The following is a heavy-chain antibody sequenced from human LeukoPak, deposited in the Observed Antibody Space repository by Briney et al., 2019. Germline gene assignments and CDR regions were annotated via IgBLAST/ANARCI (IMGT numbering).Heavy chain of an antibody. D-gene: IGHD3-3*01. Sequence: SXXLSLTCTVSGGSISSYYWSWFRQPAGKGLEWVGRIYITGSTNYNPSLKRRVNISVDKSKNKFSLRQRYMPAADTAVYYCARSGGDFWSGSFGHLDYWGQGTLVTVSS. CDR3: ARSGGDFWSGSFGHLDY. CDR2: IYITGST. V-gene: IGHV4-4*07. J-gene: IGHJ4*02. CDR1: GGSISSYY.